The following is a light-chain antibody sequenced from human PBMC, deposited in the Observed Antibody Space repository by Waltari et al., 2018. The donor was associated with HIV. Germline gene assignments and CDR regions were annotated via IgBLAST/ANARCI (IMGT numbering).Light chain of an antibody. CDR1: SSDGGSYNL. CDR3: CSYAGSSTLI. V-gene: IGLV2-23*02. Sequence: QSALTQPASVSGSPGQSITISCTGTSSDGGSYNLVSWYQQNPDKAPKLMIYEVSKRPSGVSNRFSVSKSGNTASLTISGLQAEDEAAYYCCSYAGSSTLIFGGGTKLTVL. J-gene: IGLJ2*01. CDR2: EVS.